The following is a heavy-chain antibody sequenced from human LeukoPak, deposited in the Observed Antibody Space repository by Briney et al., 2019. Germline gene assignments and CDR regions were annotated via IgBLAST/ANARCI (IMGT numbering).Heavy chain of an antibody. D-gene: IGHD2-2*01. CDR1: GFTFSSYW. J-gene: IGHJ4*02. CDR3: AKDIVPAAIWGFDY. Sequence: GGSLRLSCAASGFTFSSYWMDWVRQAPGKGLVWVSRINSDGSSTSYADSVKGRFTISRDNAKNTLYLQMNSLRAEDTAVYYCAKDIVPAAIWGFDYWGQGTLVTVSS. CDR2: INSDGSST. V-gene: IGHV3-74*01.